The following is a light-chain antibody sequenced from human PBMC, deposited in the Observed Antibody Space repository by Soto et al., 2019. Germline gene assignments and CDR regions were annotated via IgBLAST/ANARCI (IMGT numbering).Light chain of an antibody. J-gene: IGLJ1*01. CDR3: SSYTGSSTDV. CDR1: ISDVGGYNY. Sequence: QSALTQPASVSGSPGQSITIACTGTISDVGGYNYVSWYQQHPGKARKLMIYDVSNRPSGISNRFSGSKSGNTASLTISGLQAEDEADYYCSSYTGSSTDVFGTGTKLTVL. CDR2: DVS. V-gene: IGLV2-14*01.